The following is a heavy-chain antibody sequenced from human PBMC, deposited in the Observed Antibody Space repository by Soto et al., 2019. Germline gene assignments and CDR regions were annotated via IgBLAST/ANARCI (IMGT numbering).Heavy chain of an antibody. CDR1: GGTFISYT. V-gene: IGHV1-69*01. CDR3: ASRGGHDALDL. CDR2: ILPIFGTT. J-gene: IGHJ3*01. D-gene: IGHD5-12*01. Sequence: QVQLVQSGTEVKKPGSSVKVSCKASGGTFISYTFNWVRQAPGRGLEWMGEILPIFGTTNYAQKFQGRVAFTADAATATGYMELSSLRSEDTALYFCASRGGHDALDLWGLGTMITVSS.